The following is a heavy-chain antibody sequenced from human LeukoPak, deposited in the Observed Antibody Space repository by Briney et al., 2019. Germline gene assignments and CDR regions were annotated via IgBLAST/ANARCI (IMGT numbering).Heavy chain of an antibody. CDR2: IIPIFGTA. CDR1: GGTFSSYA. CDR3: GRDGGGGGVGYCSSTSCYGLDY. V-gene: IGHV1-69*05. D-gene: IGHD2-2*01. Sequence: SAKVSCKASGGTFSSYAISWVRQAPGQGLEWMGGIIPIFGTANYAQRFQGRVTITTDESTSTAYMELSSLRSEDTAVYYCGRDGGGGGVGYCSSTSCYGLDYWGQGTLVTVSS. J-gene: IGHJ4*02.